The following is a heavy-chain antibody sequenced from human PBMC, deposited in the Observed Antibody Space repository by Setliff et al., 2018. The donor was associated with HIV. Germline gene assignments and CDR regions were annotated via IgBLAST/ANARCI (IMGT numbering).Heavy chain of an antibody. V-gene: IGHV3-23*01. CDR3: ARDRPRRIVVATNLPNAFDV. CDR1: GFTFNNYA. CDR2: LSTSGDKT. Sequence: GGSLRLSCAASGFTFNNYAMSWVRQAPGKGLEWVSALSTSGDKTYYADSVKGRFTISRDNSNNTLYLQMHGLRADDTAVYYCARDRPRRIVVATNLPNAFDVWGHGTLVTVSS. D-gene: IGHD2-15*01. J-gene: IGHJ3*01.